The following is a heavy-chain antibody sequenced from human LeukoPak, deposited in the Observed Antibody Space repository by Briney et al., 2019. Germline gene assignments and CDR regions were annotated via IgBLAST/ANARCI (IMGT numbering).Heavy chain of an antibody. CDR1: GFTFSSYE. CDR3: ARARENSYGLGSLDY. J-gene: IGHJ4*02. V-gene: IGHV3-48*03. D-gene: IGHD5-18*01. Sequence: GGSLRLSCAASGFTFSSYEINWVRQAPGKGLGWSSYIGSGGTIIHADSVKGRLTVSRDNAKNSVHLQMSSLRDEDTAVYYCARARENSYGLGSLDYWGQGTLVTVSS. CDR2: IGSGGTI.